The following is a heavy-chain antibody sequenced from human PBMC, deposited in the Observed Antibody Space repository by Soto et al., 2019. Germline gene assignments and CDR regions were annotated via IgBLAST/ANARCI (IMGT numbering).Heavy chain of an antibody. CDR1: GFTFSSYA. J-gene: IGHJ6*02. CDR3: ARVVPGMCLDV. CDR2: ISYDGSNK. D-gene: IGHD3-16*02. V-gene: IGHV3-30-3*01. Sequence: GGSLRLSCAASGFTFSSYAMHWVRQAPGKGLEWVAVISYDGSNKYYADSVKGRFTISRDNSKNTLYLQMNSLRAEDTAVYYCARVVPGMCLDVWGQGTTVTVSS.